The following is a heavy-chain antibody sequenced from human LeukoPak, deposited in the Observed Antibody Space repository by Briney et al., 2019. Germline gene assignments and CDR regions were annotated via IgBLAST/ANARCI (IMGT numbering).Heavy chain of an antibody. Sequence: QLGGSLRLSCAASGFTFSIHGMNWVRQAPGKGLEWVSGISPGGEIPYYADSVKGRFTISRDNSKDTVSLQMHSLRDEDTATYYCAKDDGWLYYNHWGQGTLVTVSS. V-gene: IGHV3-23*01. CDR1: GFTFSIHG. J-gene: IGHJ4*02. D-gene: IGHD3-22*01. CDR2: ISPGGEIP. CDR3: AKDDGWLYYNH.